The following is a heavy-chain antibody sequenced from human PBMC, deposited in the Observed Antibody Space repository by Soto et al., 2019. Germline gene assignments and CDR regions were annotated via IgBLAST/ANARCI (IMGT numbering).Heavy chain of an antibody. CDR1: GYTFTSYA. CDR3: ARVVGGIPVAGSWNWFDP. J-gene: IGHJ5*02. CDR2: ISTYNGNT. Sequence: ASVKVSFKASGYTFTSYALSWVRHAPGQGLEWMGWISTYNGNTNYAQNLQGRVTMTTDISTNTAYMELRSLRSDDTAVYYCARVVGGIPVAGSWNWFDPWGQGTLVTVS. D-gene: IGHD6-19*01. V-gene: IGHV1-18*04.